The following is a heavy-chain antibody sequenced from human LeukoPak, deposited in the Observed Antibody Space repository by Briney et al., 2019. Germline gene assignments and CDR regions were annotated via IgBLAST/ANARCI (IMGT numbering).Heavy chain of an antibody. Sequence: GGSLRLSCAASGFTFSSFAMHWVRQAPGKGLEYVSAISSNGGSTYYANSVKGGFTISRDNSKNRLDLQMGSLRAEDMAVYYCARAENHCSGASCYSRWYFDLWGRGTLVIVSS. CDR2: ISSNGGST. J-gene: IGHJ2*01. V-gene: IGHV3-64*01. CDR3: ARAENHCSGASCYSRWYFDL. CDR1: GFTFSSFA. D-gene: IGHD2-15*01.